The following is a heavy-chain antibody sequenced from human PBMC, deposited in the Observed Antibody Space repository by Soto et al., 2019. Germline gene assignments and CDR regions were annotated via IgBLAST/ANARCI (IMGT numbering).Heavy chain of an antibody. V-gene: IGHV3-7*01. CDR1: GFTFSSYW. D-gene: IGHD5-12*01. CDR3: ATGGWLTGLGY. Sequence: EVQLVESGGGLVQPGGSLRLSCAASGFTFSSYWMTWARQAPGKGLEWVANINEYGSEVNYLDSVKGRLTISRDNANMSLYLQVGDLRAEDTAVYYCATGGWLTGLGYWGQGTLVTVSS. J-gene: IGHJ4*02. CDR2: INEYGSEV.